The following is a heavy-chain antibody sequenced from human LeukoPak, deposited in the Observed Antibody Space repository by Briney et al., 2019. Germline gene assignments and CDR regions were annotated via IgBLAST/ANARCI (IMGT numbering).Heavy chain of an antibody. J-gene: IGHJ4*02. V-gene: IGHV4-59*01. Sequence: SETLSLTCTVSGGSISSYYWSWIRRPPGKGLEWIGYIYYSGSTNYNPSLKSRVTISVDTSKNQFSLKLSSVTAADTAVYYCARVGILTGYTFDYWGQGTLVTVSS. CDR1: GGSISSYY. D-gene: IGHD3-9*01. CDR2: IYYSGST. CDR3: ARVGILTGYTFDY.